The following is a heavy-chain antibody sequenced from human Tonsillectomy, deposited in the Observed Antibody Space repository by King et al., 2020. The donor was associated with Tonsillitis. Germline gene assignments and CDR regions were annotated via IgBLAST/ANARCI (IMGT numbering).Heavy chain of an antibody. CDR2: INNDGRDT. J-gene: IGHJ6*03. CDR1: GFTLNSYW. Sequence: EVQLVESGGGLVQPGGFLRLSCAASGFTLNSYWRHWVRQVQGKGLLWVSRINNDGRDTRYADSVKGRFTISRDNAKNTLYLQMNSLRAEDTAVYYCAREIGIDYYYMDVWGKGTTVTVSS. CDR3: AREIGIDYYYMDV. V-gene: IGHV3-74*01. D-gene: IGHD2-21*01.